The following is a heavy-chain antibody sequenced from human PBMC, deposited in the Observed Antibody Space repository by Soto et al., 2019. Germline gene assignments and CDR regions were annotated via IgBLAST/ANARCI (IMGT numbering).Heavy chain of an antibody. CDR2: IKEDGSET. CDR3: ARAYDSSGTDAFHI. V-gene: IGHV3-7*03. D-gene: IGHD3-22*01. CDR1: GFTLSSYG. Sequence: VQLVESGGGVVQPGRSLRLSCAASGFTLSSYGMHWVRQAPGKGLEWVANIKEDGSETYYVDSVKGRFTISRDNAKNSLYLQMSSLRADDTAVYYCARAYDSSGTDAFHIWGQGTMVTVSS. J-gene: IGHJ3*02.